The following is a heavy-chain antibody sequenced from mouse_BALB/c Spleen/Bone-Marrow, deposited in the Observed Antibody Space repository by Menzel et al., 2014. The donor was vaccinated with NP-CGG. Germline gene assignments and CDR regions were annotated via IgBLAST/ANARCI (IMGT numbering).Heavy chain of an antibody. V-gene: IGHV5-17*02. D-gene: IGHD4-1*01. CDR3: ARGGNWEDFDH. Sequence: DVHLVESGGGLVQPGGSRKLSCAVSGFTFSSFGMHWVRQAPERGLEWVAYISSGSSTIFYADTVKGRFTISRDNPKNTLFLQMTSLRSEDTAMYYCARGGNWEDFDHWGQGTTLTVSS. CDR2: ISSGSSTI. CDR1: GFTFSSFG. J-gene: IGHJ2*01.